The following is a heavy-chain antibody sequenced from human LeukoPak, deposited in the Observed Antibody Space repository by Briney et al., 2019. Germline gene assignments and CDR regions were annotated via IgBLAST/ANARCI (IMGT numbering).Heavy chain of an antibody. CDR2: IYTSGST. CDR3: ASFPREYSSSGEAFDI. V-gene: IGHV4-4*07. D-gene: IGHD6-6*01. J-gene: IGHJ3*02. Sequence: SETLSLTCTVSGGSISSYYWSWIRQPAGKGLEWIGRIYTSGSTNYNPSLKSRVTISVDKSKNQFSLKLSSVTAADTAVYYCASFPREYSSSGEAFDIWGQGTMVTVSS. CDR1: GGSISSYY.